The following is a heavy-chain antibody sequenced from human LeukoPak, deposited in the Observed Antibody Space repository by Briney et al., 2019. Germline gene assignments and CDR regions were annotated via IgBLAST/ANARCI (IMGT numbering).Heavy chain of an antibody. D-gene: IGHD2-2*01. CDR1: GFTFSSYA. V-gene: IGHV3-64*02. J-gene: IGHJ4*02. CDR3: ARGGYCSSTGCYGADY. CDR2: INANGGST. Sequence: GGSLRLSCAASGFTFSSYAMHWVRQAPGKGLEYVSTINANGGSTYYADSVKGRFTISRDNSKNTLYLQMGSLRAEDMAVYYCARGGYCSSTGCYGADYWGQGTLVTVSS.